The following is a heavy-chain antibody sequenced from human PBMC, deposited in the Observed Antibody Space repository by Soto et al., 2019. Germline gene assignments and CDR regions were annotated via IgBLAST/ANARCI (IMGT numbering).Heavy chain of an antibody. Sequence: QVQLVASGGGVVQPGRSLRLSCAASGFTLSSNGMHWVRQAPGTGLEWVAVISHDGSNKYYADSVKGRFTISRDNSKSTLYLQMNSLRVEATAVYYCAKDRIDDWNPRGAFDIWGNGTVVTVSS. V-gene: IGHV3-30*18. J-gene: IGHJ3*02. CDR3: AKDRIDDWNPRGAFDI. CDR1: GFTLSSNG. CDR2: ISHDGSNK. D-gene: IGHD1-1*01.